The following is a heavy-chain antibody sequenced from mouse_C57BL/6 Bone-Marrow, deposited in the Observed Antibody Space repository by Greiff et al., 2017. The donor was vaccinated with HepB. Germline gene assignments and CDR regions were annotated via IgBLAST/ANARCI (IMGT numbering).Heavy chain of an antibody. CDR1: GFTFSSYA. V-gene: IGHV5-9-1*02. CDR3: TRDYYGSSPAWFAY. Sequence: EVKVVESGEGLVKPGGSLKLSCAASGFTFSSYAMSWVRQTPEKRLEWVAYISSGGDYIDYADTVKGRFTISRDNARNTLYLQMSSLKSEDTAMYYCTRDYYGSSPAWFAYWGQGTLVTVSA. CDR2: ISSGGDYI. D-gene: IGHD1-1*01. J-gene: IGHJ3*01.